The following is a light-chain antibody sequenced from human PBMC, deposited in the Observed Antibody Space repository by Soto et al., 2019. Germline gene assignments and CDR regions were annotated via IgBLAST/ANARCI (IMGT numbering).Light chain of an antibody. Sequence: QSVLNQPASVSGSTGQSITISCTGTSSDVGGYTYVSWYQQHPGKAPKLMIYDVSNRPSGVSNRFSGSKSANTASLTISGLQAEDEADYYCSSYTTSSTPPYVFGTGTKVTVL. V-gene: IGLV2-14*01. CDR1: SSDVGGYTY. J-gene: IGLJ1*01. CDR3: SSYTTSSTPPYV. CDR2: DVS.